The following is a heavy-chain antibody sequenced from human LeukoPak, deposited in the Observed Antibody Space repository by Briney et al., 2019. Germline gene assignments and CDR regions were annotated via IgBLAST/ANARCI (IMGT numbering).Heavy chain of an antibody. Sequence: PSETLSLTCTVSGGSISSSSYYWGWIRQPPGKGLEWIGSIYYSGSTYYNPSLKSRVTISVDTSKNQFSLKLSSVTAADTAVYYCARGHSSSWYKNWGQGTLVTVSS. CDR2: IYYSGST. CDR1: GGSISSSSYY. CDR3: ARGHSSSWYKN. J-gene: IGHJ4*02. D-gene: IGHD6-13*01. V-gene: IGHV4-39*07.